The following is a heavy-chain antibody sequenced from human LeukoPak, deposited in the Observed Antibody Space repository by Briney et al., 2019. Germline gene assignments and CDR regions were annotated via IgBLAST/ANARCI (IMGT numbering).Heavy chain of an antibody. V-gene: IGHV3-21*01. CDR3: AGGYYSYLFDY. CDR1: GFTFSSYS. CDR2: ISSSSSYI. J-gene: IGHJ4*02. Sequence: AGGSLRLPCAASGFTFSSYSMNWVRQAPGKGLEWVSSISSSSSYIYYADSVKGRFTISRDNAKNSLYLQMNSLRAEDTAVYYCAGGYYSYLFDYWGQGTLVTVSS. D-gene: IGHD3-22*01.